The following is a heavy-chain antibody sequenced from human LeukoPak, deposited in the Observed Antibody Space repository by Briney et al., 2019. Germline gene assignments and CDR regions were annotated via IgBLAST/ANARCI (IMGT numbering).Heavy chain of an antibody. V-gene: IGHV3-30*02. CDR1: GFNFSSYG. Sequence: GGSLRLSCAASGFNFSSYGMHWVRQAPGKGLEWVAFIRYDGNNKYYADSVKGRFTISRDNSKNTLYLQMNSLRAEDTAVYYCAKGLTSQNIVTPFDYWGQGTLVTVSS. CDR2: IRYDGNNK. CDR3: AKGLTSQNIVTPFDY. J-gene: IGHJ4*02. D-gene: IGHD2/OR15-2a*01.